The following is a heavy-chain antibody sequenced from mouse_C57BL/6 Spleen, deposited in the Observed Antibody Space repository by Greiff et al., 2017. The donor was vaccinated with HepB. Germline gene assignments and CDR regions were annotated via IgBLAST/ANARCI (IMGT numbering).Heavy chain of an antibody. J-gene: IGHJ3*01. CDR1: GYTFTSYW. D-gene: IGHD1-1*01. CDR3: TREYYYGSSYAY. Sequence: VQLQQSGTVLARPGASVKMSCKTSGYTFTSYWMHWVKQRPGQGLEWIGAIYPGNSDTSYNQKFKGKAKLTAVTSASTASMELSSLTNEDSAVYYCTREYYYGSSYAYWGQGTLVTVSA. V-gene: IGHV1-5*01. CDR2: IYPGNSDT.